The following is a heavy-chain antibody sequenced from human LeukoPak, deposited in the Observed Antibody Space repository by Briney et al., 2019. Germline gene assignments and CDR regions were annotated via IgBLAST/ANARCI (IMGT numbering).Heavy chain of an antibody. V-gene: IGHV4-34*01. CDR1: GGSFSGYY. CDR3: ASVRSYGSGSYGY. Sequence: SETLSLTCAVYGGSFSGYYWSWIRQPPGKGLEWIGEINHSGSTNYNPSLQSRVSISVDKSKNQFSLKLSSVTAADTAVYYCASVRSYGSGSYGYWGQGTLVTVSS. D-gene: IGHD3-10*01. CDR2: INHSGST. J-gene: IGHJ4*02.